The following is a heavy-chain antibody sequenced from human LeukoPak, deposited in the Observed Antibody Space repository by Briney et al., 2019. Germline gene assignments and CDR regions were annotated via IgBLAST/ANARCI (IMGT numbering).Heavy chain of an antibody. V-gene: IGHV3-48*03. CDR2: ISLSGSTI. CDR1: GFTVGSYE. CDR3: TRVKWFDS. J-gene: IGHJ5*01. Sequence: GGSLRLSCAASGFTVGSYEMSWVRQAPGKGLEWVSYISLSGSTIYYADSVKGRFTISRDNAKNSLYLQMNSLRVEDTAVYYCTRVKWFDSWGQGTLVTVSS.